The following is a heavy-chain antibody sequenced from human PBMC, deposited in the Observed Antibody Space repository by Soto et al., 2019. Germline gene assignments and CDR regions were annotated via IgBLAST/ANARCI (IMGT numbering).Heavy chain of an antibody. J-gene: IGHJ4*02. D-gene: IGHD3-16*01. CDR2: IYYSGST. CDR3: ARRYGGNFDY. V-gene: IGHV4-59*01. Sequence: PSETLSLTCTVSGASISSGYWSWIRQSPGKGLEWIGYIYYSGSTNYNPSLKSRVSISVDTSKNQFSLKLSSVTAADTAMYYCARRYGGNFDYWGQGTLVTVSS. CDR1: GASISSGY.